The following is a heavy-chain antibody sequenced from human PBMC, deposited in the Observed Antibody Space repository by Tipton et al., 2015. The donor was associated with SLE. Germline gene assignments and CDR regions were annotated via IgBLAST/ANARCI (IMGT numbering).Heavy chain of an antibody. CDR2: IYYREGT. CDR3: ARDISIAGRPMMRFDP. Sequence: GLVKPSETLSLTCTVSGDSINSYYWSWIRQPPGEGLEWIGYIYYREGTNYTPSLKSRVTISLDASKNQLSLKLSSVTAADTGVYYCARDISIAGRPMMRFDPWGQGSLVTVSS. J-gene: IGHJ5*02. CDR1: GDSINSYY. D-gene: IGHD6-6*01. V-gene: IGHV4-59*12.